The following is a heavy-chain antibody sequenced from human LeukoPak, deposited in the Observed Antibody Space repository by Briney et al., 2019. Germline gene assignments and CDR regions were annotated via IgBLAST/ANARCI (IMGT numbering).Heavy chain of an antibody. CDR1: GFTFSSYA. CDR3: AKDPPIAAAGSYFDY. Sequence: PAGSLRLSCAASGFTFSSYAMSCVRQAPGKGLEWVSAISGSGGSTYYADSVKGRFTISRDNSKNTLYLQMNSLRAEDTAVYYCAKDPPIAAAGSYFDYWGQGTRVTVSS. D-gene: IGHD6-13*01. V-gene: IGHV3-23*01. J-gene: IGHJ4*02. CDR2: ISGSGGST.